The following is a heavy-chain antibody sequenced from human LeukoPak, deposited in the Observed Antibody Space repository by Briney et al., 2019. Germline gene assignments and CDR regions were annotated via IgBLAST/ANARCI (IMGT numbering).Heavy chain of an antibody. J-gene: IGHJ4*02. CDR3: ARDAAAAGPFDY. V-gene: IGHV1-18*01. CDR1: GYTFIDYG. Sequence: ASVKVSCKASGYTFIDYGVSWVRQAPGQGLEWMGWISTYNGHTYYAQKLQGRVTMTTDTSTSTAYMELRSLRPDDTAVYYCARDAAAAGPFDYWGRGTLVTVSS. CDR2: ISTYNGHT. D-gene: IGHD6-13*01.